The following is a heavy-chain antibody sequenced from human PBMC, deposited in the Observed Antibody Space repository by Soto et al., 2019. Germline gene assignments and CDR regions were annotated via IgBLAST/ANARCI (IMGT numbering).Heavy chain of an antibody. CDR1: GGSISSGDYY. V-gene: IGHV4-30-4*01. CDR3: ARGITMVRGVVYYFDY. D-gene: IGHD3-10*01. J-gene: IGHJ4*02. CDR2: IYYSGST. Sequence: SETLSLTCTVSGGSISSGDYYWSWIRQPPGKGLEWIGYIYYSGSTYYNPSLKSPVTISVDTSKNQFSLKLSSVTAADTAVYYCARGITMVRGVVYYFDYWGQGTLVTVSS.